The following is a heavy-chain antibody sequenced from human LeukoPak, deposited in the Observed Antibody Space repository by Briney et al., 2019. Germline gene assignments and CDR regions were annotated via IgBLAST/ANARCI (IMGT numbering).Heavy chain of an antibody. V-gene: IGHV1-2*02. CDR3: ARDRGNWGGRDAFDI. D-gene: IGHD7-27*01. Sequence: ASVKVSCKASGYTFTGYYMHWVRQAPGQGLEWMGWINPNSGGTNYAQKFQGRVTMTRDTSISTAYMELSRLRSDDTAVYYCARDRGNWGGRDAFDIWGQGTMVPVSS. J-gene: IGHJ3*02. CDR2: INPNSGGT. CDR1: GYTFTGYY.